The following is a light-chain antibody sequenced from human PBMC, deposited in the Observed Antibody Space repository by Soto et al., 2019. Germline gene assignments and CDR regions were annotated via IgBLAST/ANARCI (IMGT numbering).Light chain of an antibody. J-gene: IGLJ3*02. CDR2: EVR. V-gene: IGLV2-14*01. Sequence: QSALTQPASVSGSPGQSITISCSGTTNDIGGYNYVSWYQHHPGKVPKVIIYEVRNRPSGVSNRFSGSKSGNTASLTISGLQDEDEADYYCCSYTISDTLVFGGGTKMTVL. CDR3: CSYTISDTLV. CDR1: TNDIGGYNY.